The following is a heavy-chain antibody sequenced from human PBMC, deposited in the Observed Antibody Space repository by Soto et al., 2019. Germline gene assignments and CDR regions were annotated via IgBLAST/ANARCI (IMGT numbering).Heavy chain of an antibody. V-gene: IGHV4-59*01. CDR1: GGSISNYY. CDR3: VRGGGGYGNGTIDY. D-gene: IGHD5-18*01. Sequence: SETLSLTCTVSGGSISNYYWSWVRQSPGKGLEWIGYIFYIGTTNYNPSLKSRVTISLDTSKNQFSLKLRSVTAADTAVYYCVRGGGGYGNGTIDYWGQGTLVTVSS. J-gene: IGHJ4*02. CDR2: IFYIGTT.